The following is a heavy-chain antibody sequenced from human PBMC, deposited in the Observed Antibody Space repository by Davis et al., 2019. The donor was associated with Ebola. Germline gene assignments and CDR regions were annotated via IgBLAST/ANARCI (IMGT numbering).Heavy chain of an antibody. CDR1: GFTFSSYA. Sequence: GESLKIPCAASGFTFSSYAMSWVRQAPGKGLEWVSAISGSGGSTYYADSVKGRFTISRDNSKNTLYLQMNSLRAEDTAVYYRATVRVVTAHANFDYWGQGTLVTVSS. CDR3: ATVRVVTAHANFDY. V-gene: IGHV3-23*01. D-gene: IGHD2-21*02. J-gene: IGHJ4*02. CDR2: ISGSGGST.